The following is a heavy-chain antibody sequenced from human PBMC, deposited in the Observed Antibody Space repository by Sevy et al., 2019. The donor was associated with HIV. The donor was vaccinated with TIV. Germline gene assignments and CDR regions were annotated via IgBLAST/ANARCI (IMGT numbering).Heavy chain of an antibody. CDR1: GFTFSSYS. CDR2: ISSSSYI. V-gene: IGHV3-21*01. Sequence: GGSLRLSCAASGFTFSSYSMNWVRQAPGKGLEWVSSISSSSYIYYADTVKGRFTISRDNAKNSLYLQMNSLRAEDTAVYYCARDRGLRLGELPYYFDYWGQGTLVTVSS. CDR3: ARDRGLRLGELPYYFDY. J-gene: IGHJ4*02. D-gene: IGHD3-16*02.